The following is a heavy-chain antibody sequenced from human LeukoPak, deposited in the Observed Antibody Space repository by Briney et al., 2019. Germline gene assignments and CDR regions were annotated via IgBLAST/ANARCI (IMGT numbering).Heavy chain of an antibody. D-gene: IGHD6-13*01. CDR1: GGSFSGYY. J-gene: IGHJ5*02. CDR2: INHSGST. Sequence: SETLSLTCAVYGGSFSGYYWSWIRQPPGKGLEWIGEINHSGSTNYNPSLKSRVTISVDTSKNQFSLKLSSVTAADTAVYYCARDLRIAAAGTCWFDPWGQGTLVTVSS. V-gene: IGHV4-34*01. CDR3: ARDLRIAAAGTCWFDP.